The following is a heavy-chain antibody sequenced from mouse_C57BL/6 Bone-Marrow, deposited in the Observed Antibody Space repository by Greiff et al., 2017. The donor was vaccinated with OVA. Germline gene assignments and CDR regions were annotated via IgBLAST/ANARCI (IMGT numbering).Heavy chain of an antibody. CDR1: GFTFSSYG. CDR2: ISSGGSYT. J-gene: IGHJ3*01. CDR3: ARLVRAWFAY. Sequence: DVKLVESGGDLVKPGGSLKLSCAASGFTFSSYGMSWVRQTPDKRLEWVATISSGGSYTYYPDSVKGRFAISRDNAKNTLYLQMSSLKSEDTAMYYCARLVRAWFAYWGQGTLVTVSA. V-gene: IGHV5-6*02.